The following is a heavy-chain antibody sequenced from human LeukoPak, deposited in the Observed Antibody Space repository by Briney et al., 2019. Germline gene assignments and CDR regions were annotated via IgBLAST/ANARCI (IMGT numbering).Heavy chain of an antibody. Sequence: PSETLSLTCAVYGGSFSGYYWSWIRQPPGKGLEWIGEINHSGSTNYNPSLKSRVTISVDTSKNQFSLKLSSVTAADTAVYYCARGSSSWYRRFDPWGQGTLVTVSS. V-gene: IGHV4-34*01. CDR1: GGSFSGYY. D-gene: IGHD6-13*01. J-gene: IGHJ5*02. CDR2: INHSGST. CDR3: ARGSSSWYRRFDP.